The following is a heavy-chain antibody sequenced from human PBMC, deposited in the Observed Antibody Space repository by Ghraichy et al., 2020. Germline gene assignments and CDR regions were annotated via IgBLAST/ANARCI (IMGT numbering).Heavy chain of an antibody. CDR2: ISGSGGDT. CDR3: ARAYNWNHPPAY. Sequence: GGSLRLSCAASGFTFSNYAMAWVRQAPGKGLEWVSDISGSGGDTHYADSVKGRFSISRDNSKNTLYLQMNSLRAEDTAVYYCARAYNWNHPPAYWGQGTLVTVSS. D-gene: IGHD1-14*01. J-gene: IGHJ4*02. CDR1: GFTFSNYA. V-gene: IGHV3-23*01.